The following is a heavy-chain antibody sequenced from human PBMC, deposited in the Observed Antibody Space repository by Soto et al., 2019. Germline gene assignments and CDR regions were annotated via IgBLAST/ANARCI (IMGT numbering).Heavy chain of an antibody. CDR2: IYYSGST. CDR1: GGSVSSGSYY. Sequence: SETLSLTCTVSGGSVSSGSYYWSWIRQPPGKGLEWIGYIYYSGSTNYNPSLKSRVTISVDTSKNQFSLKLSSVTAADAAVYYCARYSSSLNWFDPWGQGTLVTVSS. CDR3: ARYSSSLNWFDP. V-gene: IGHV4-61*01. D-gene: IGHD6-13*01. J-gene: IGHJ5*02.